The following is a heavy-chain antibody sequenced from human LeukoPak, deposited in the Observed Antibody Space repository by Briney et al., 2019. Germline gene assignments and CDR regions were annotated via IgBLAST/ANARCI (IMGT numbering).Heavy chain of an antibody. D-gene: IGHD2-15*01. Sequence: SETLSLTCNVSGDSMSSNIYYWVWVRQPPRQSLEWIGSVFSTGSTYYNPSLGSRVAMSVDTSKSQFSLRLSSVTAADTGVYFCARRSLALGSAFDSWGQGTLVTVSS. CDR3: ARRSLALGSAFDS. V-gene: IGHV4-39*01. CDR1: GDSMSSNIYY. J-gene: IGHJ4*02. CDR2: VFSTGST.